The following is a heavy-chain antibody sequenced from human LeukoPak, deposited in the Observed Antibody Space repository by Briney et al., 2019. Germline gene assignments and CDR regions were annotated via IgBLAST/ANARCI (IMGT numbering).Heavy chain of an antibody. V-gene: IGHV3-9*02. D-gene: IGHD6-13*01. Sequence: GRSLRLSCAASGFTSDDYAMHWVRQAPGKGLEWVSGISWNSGSIGYADSVKGRFTISRDNAKNSLYLQMNSLRAEDTALYYCAKDGYSSSWYDKNWFDPWGQGTLVTVSS. CDR3: AKDGYSSSWYDKNWFDP. J-gene: IGHJ5*02. CDR2: ISWNSGSI. CDR1: GFTSDDYA.